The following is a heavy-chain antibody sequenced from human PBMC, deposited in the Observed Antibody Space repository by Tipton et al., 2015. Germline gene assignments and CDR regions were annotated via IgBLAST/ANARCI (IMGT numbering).Heavy chain of an antibody. CDR3: AKGYGDFVGFDY. CDR1: GFTFRSYV. V-gene: IGHV3-23*01. D-gene: IGHD4-17*01. CDR2: ISGSGGST. Sequence: SLRLSCAASGFTFRSYVMSWVRQAPGKGLEWVSGISGSGGSTYYADSVKGRFTISRDNSKNTLYLQMNSLRAEDTAVYYCAKGYGDFVGFDYWGQGTLVTVSS. J-gene: IGHJ4*02.